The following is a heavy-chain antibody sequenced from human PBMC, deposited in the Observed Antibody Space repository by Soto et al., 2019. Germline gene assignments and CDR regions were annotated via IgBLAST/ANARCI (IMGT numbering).Heavy chain of an antibody. D-gene: IGHD3-10*01. CDR1: GFTFSSYG. J-gene: IGHJ6*02. CDR2: ISYDGSNK. Sequence: GGSLRLSCAASGFTFSSYGMHWVRQAPGKGLEWVAVISYDGSNKYYADSVKGRFTISRDNSKNTLYLQMNSLRAEDTAVYYCAKVLSGSGSYYNVGGMDVWGQGTTVTVSS. V-gene: IGHV3-30*18. CDR3: AKVLSGSGSYYNVGGMDV.